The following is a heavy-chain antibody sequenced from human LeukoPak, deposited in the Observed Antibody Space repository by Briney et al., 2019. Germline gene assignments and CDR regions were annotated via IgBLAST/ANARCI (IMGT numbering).Heavy chain of an antibody. CDR2: ITGSSDYI. V-gene: IGHV3-21*01. CDR1: GFTFSSYE. CDR3: ARGTNYGDY. Sequence: GGSLRLSCAASGFTFSSYEMNWVRQAPGKGLEWVSSITGSSDYIYYADSVKGRFTISRDNAKNSLFLHMSSLRAEDTAVYYCARGTNYGDYWGQGTLVTVSS. D-gene: IGHD1-7*01. J-gene: IGHJ4*02.